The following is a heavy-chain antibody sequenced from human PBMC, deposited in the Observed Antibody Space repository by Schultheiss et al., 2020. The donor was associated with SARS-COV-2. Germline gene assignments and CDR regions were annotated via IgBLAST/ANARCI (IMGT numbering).Heavy chain of an antibody. J-gene: IGHJ6*02. CDR2: ITGGGGTT. Sequence: GGSLRLSCAASGFNFTNYAMSWVRQAPGKGLEWVSAITGGGGTTYYADSVKGRFTISRDNSKNTLYLQMNSLRVDDTALYYCAKDIYGSGRDYYGMDVWGQGTTVTVSS. CDR3: AKDIYGSGRDYYGMDV. D-gene: IGHD3-10*01. CDR1: GFNFTNYA. V-gene: IGHV3-23*01.